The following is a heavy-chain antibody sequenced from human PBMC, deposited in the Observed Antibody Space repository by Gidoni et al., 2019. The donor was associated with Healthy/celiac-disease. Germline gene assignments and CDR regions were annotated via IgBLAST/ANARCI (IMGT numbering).Heavy chain of an antibody. CDR1: GFTFSGSA. Sequence: EVQLVESGGGLVQPGGSLKLPCAASGFTFSGSAMHWVRQASGKGLELVGRIRSKANSYATAYAASVKGRFTISRDDSKNTTYLQMNSLKTEDTAVYYCTRHPFDYWGQGTLVTVSS. J-gene: IGHJ4*02. CDR2: IRSKANSYAT. CDR3: TRHPFDY. V-gene: IGHV3-73*02.